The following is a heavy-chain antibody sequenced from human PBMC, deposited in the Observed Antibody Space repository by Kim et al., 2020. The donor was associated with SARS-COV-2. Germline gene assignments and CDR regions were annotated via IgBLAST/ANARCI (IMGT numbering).Heavy chain of an antibody. CDR1: GFTFSNAW. Sequence: GGSLRLSCASSGFTFSNAWMSWVRQAPGKGLEWVGRIKSKTDGGTTDYTAPVKGRFTISRDDSKNTLYLQMNSLKTEDTAVYYCATEPPRSVVTINWGQGTLVTVSS. CDR3: ATEPPRSVVTIN. D-gene: IGHD2-21*02. CDR2: IKSKTDGGTT. V-gene: IGHV3-15*01. J-gene: IGHJ4*02.